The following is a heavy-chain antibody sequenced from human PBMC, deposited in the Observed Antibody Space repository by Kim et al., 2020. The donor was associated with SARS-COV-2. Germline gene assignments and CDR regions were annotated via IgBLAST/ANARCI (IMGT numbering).Heavy chain of an antibody. CDR3: ARHLEVDPGFDY. CDR1: GGSISSYY. V-gene: IGHV4-59*08. CDR2: IYYSGST. Sequence: SETLSLTCTVSGGSISSYYWSWIRQPPGKGLEWIGYIYYSGSTNYNPSLKSRVTISVDTSKNQFSLKLSSVTAADTAVYYCARHLEVDPGFDYWGQGTLVTVSS. J-gene: IGHJ4*02.